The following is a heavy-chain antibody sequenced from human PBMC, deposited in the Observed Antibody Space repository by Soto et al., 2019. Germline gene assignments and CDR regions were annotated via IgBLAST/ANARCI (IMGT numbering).Heavy chain of an antibody. J-gene: IGHJ5*02. Sequence: PSETLYLTCAVYGGSFSGDYWSWIRPPPGKGLEWIGEINHSGSTNYNPSLKSRVTISVDTSKNQFSLKLSSVTAADTAVYYCARGSKSGDYYRRPRTGWFDPWGQGTLVTVSS. CDR3: ARGSKSGDYYRRPRTGWFDP. CDR1: GGSFSGDY. V-gene: IGHV4-34*01. CDR2: INHSGST. D-gene: IGHD4-17*01.